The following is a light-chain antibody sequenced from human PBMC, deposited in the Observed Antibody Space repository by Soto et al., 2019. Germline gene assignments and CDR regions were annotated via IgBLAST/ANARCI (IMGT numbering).Light chain of an antibody. CDR3: EAWDDSLNGHV. CDR2: QDT. J-gene: IGLJ3*02. CDR1: ALPKQY. V-gene: IGLV3-25*02. Sequence: SYELTQPPSVSVSPGQTARITCSGDALPKQYAYWYQQKPGQAPVVVIYQDTERPSGIPERFSGSKSGTSASLAISGLQSEDEADYYCEAWDDSLNGHVFGGGTKLTVL.